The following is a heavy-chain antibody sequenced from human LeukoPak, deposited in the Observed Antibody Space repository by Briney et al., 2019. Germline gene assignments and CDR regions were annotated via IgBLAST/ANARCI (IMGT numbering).Heavy chain of an antibody. CDR1: GGTFSSYA. CDR2: IIPILGIA. V-gene: IGHV1-69*04. CDR3: AREPYYYGSGPNWFDP. D-gene: IGHD3-10*01. J-gene: IGHJ5*02. Sequence: SVKVSCKASGGTFSSYAISWVRQAPGQGLEWMGRIIPILGIANYAQKFQGRVTITADKSTSTAYMGLSSLRSEDTAVYYCAREPYYYGSGPNWFDPWGQGTLVTVSS.